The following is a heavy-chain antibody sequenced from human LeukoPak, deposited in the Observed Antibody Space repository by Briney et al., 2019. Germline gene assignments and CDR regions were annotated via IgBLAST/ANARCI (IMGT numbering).Heavy chain of an antibody. D-gene: IGHD2-21*02. J-gene: IGHJ4*02. Sequence: PSETLSLTRTDPGGSIRGYWSWTRQPAGQGLEWIGRIYGSGSTDYNPSLKSRVTMSIDTSKNQFSLKLSSVTAAETAVYYCASQPGGVTNYFDYWGQGTLVSVSS. V-gene: IGHV4-4*07. CDR1: GGSIRGY. CDR3: ASQPGGVTNYFDY. CDR2: IYGSGST.